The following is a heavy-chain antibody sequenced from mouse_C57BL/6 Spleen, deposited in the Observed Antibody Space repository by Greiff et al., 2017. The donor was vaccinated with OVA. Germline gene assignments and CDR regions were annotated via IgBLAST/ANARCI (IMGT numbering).Heavy chain of an antibody. Sequence: VHVKQSGPELVKPGASVKMSCKASGYTFTDYNMHWVKQSHGKSLEWIGYINPNNGGTSYNQKFKGKATLTVNKSSSTAYMELRSLTSEDSAVYYCASDYGSSYAMDYWGQGTSVTVSS. V-gene: IGHV1-22*01. J-gene: IGHJ4*01. D-gene: IGHD1-1*01. CDR2: INPNNGGT. CDR1: GYTFTDYN. CDR3: ASDYGSSYAMDY.